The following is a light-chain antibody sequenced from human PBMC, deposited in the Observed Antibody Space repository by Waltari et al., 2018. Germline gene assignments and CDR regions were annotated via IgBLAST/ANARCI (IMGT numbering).Light chain of an antibody. CDR2: EVV. Sequence: ALTQPASVSGSPGQSITVSCTAVYGDTVDFNSVSWFQLQPGNAPKRILYEVVNRPSDSSWRFSGSKSGNTSSLAISGLQTDDEGDYYCSSFIYDSRVLFGGGTKVTVL. CDR3: SSFIYDSRVL. J-gene: IGLJ2*01. CDR1: YGDTVDFNS. V-gene: IGLV2-14*01.